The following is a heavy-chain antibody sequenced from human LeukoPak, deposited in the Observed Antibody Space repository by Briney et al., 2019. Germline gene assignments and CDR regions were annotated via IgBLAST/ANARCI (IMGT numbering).Heavy chain of an antibody. CDR2: IYYSGST. D-gene: IGHD4-17*01. CDR1: GGSVSSGGYS. J-gene: IGHJ6*02. CDR3: ARQEDYGGNYYYGMDV. Sequence: SQTLSLTCAVSGGSVSSGGYSWSWIRQPPGKGLEWIGYIYYSGSTNYNPSLKSRVTISVDTSKNQFSLKLSSVTAADTAVYYCARQEDYGGNYYYGMDVWGQGTTVTVSS. V-gene: IGHV4-61*08.